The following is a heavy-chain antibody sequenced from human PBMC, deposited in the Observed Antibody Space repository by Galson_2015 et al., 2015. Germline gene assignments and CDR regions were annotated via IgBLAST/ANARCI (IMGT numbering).Heavy chain of an antibody. CDR1: GYSIRSGYY. CDR2: IYHSGST. J-gene: IGHJ4*02. Sequence: SEPLSLTCAVSGYSIRSGYYWGWIRQPPGKGLEWIGTIYHSGSTYYNPSLKSRVTISVDTSKNHFSLKLSSVTAADTAIYYCARAHPVQRPFDYWGQGTLVTVSS. CDR3: ARAHPVQRPFDY. V-gene: IGHV4-38-2*01.